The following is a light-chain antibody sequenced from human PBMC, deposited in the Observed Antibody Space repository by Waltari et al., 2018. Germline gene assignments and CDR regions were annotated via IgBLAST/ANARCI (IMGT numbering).Light chain of an antibody. CDR2: RAS. V-gene: IGKV1-5*03. J-gene: IGKJ2*01. CDR1: HVITTW. CDR3: QQYNTYPYT. Sequence: DIQMTQSPSTLSASVGDRVTITCRASHVITTWLAWDQHKPGKAPSLLISRASSLESGVPSRFSGSGSGTEFTLTISSLQPDDFATYYCQQYNTYPYTFGQGTKLEIK.